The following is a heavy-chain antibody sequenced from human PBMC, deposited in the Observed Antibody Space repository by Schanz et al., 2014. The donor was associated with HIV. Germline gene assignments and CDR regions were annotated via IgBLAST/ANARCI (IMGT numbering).Heavy chain of an antibody. D-gene: IGHD3-10*01. Sequence: EVQLLESGGGLVQPGGSLRLPCADSGITFSSYAMSWVPQAPGKGLEWVSAISGSGGNTYYADSVKGRFTISRDASKNALYLQMNSLRAEDTAVYYCARDNSGSIDYWGQGTLVTVSS. CDR2: ISGSGGNT. CDR1: GITFSSYA. V-gene: IGHV3-23*01. CDR3: ARDNSGSIDY. J-gene: IGHJ4*02.